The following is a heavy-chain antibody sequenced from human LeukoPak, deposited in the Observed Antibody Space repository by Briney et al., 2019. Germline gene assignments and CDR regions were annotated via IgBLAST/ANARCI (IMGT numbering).Heavy chain of an antibody. J-gene: IGHJ6*02. CDR1: GGSIRSSNW. CDR3: ATPPDSYGMDV. CDR2: IYHSGST. D-gene: IGHD1-14*01. V-gene: IGHV4-4*02. Sequence: SEALSLACAVSGGSIRSSNWWSWVRQPPGKGLEWIGEIYHSGSTNYNPSLKSRVTISVDKSKNQFSLKLSSVTAADTAVYYCATPPDSYGMDVWGQGTTVTVSS.